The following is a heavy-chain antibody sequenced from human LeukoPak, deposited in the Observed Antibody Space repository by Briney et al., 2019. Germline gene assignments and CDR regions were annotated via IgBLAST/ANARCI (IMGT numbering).Heavy chain of an antibody. CDR3: AKGATGWSPFGY. D-gene: IGHD6-19*01. CDR2: ISGDGSST. Sequence: GGSLRLSCAASGFSFDDSAMHWVRQAPEKGLEWVSLISGDGSSTYYADSVKGRFTISRDNSKNSLYLQMNSLRTEDTALYYCAKGATGWSPFGYWGQGTLVTVSS. J-gene: IGHJ4*02. CDR1: GFSFDDSA. V-gene: IGHV3-43*02.